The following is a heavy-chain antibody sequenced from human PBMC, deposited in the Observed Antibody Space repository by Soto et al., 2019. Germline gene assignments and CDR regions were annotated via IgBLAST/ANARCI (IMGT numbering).Heavy chain of an antibody. CDR3: ARTVRSGYDLAEPSDWFDP. J-gene: IGHJ5*02. CDR2: IYPGDSDT. CDR1: GYSFTSYW. D-gene: IGHD5-12*01. Sequence: PGESLKISCKGSGYSFTSYWIGWVRQMPGKGLEWMGIIYPGDSDTRYSPSFQGQVTISADKSISTAYLQWSSLKASDTAMYYCARTVRSGYDLAEPSDWFDPWGQGTLVTVSS. V-gene: IGHV5-51*01.